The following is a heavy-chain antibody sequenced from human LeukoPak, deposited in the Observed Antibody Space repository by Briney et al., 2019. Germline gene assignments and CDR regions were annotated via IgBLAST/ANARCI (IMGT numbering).Heavy chain of an antibody. CDR2: VYTSGPT. CDR3: ARQIDSGWPYYYYGMDV. D-gene: IGHD6-19*01. Sequence: SETLSLTCNVSGGSIHSYYWHWIRQPAGQGLVWIGRVYTSGPTIYNPALKSRVTMSVDASKNLLSLKVTSVSAADTAVYYCARQIDSGWPYYYYGMDVWGQGTTVTVSS. V-gene: IGHV4-4*07. J-gene: IGHJ6*02. CDR1: GGSIHSYY.